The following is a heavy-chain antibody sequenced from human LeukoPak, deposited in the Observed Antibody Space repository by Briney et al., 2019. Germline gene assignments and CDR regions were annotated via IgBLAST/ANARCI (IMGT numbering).Heavy chain of an antibody. J-gene: IGHJ4*02. CDR2: ISSSSSAI. V-gene: IGHV3-48*04. CDR3: ASTNMGY. CDR1: GFTFSTYN. D-gene: IGHD2/OR15-2a*01. Sequence: GGSLRLSCAASGFTFSTYNMNWVRQAPGKGLEWVSYISSSSSAIYYADSVKGRFTISRDNAKNSLYLQMDSLRAEDTAVYYCASTNMGYWGQGILVTVSS.